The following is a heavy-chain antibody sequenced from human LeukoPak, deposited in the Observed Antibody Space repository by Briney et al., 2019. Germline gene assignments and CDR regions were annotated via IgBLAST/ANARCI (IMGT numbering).Heavy chain of an antibody. CDR1: GGSISSYY. Sequence: SETLSLTCTVSGGSISSYYWSWIRQPAGKGREWIGRIYTSGSTNYNPPFKSRVTMSVDTSKNQFSLKLSSVTAADTAVYYCARGRIAAAGTDYWGQGTLVTVSS. D-gene: IGHD6-13*01. CDR2: IYTSGST. V-gene: IGHV4-4*07. CDR3: ARGRIAAAGTDY. J-gene: IGHJ4*02.